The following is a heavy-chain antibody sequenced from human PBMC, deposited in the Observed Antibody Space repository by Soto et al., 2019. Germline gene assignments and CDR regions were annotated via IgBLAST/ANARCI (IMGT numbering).Heavy chain of an antibody. CDR2: ITADGIGT. V-gene: IGHV3-74*01. D-gene: IGHD2-21*02. CDR1: GFTFSSYW. Sequence: EVQLVESGGGLVQPGGSLRLSCAASGFTFSSYWMHWVRQTPGKGLVWVGRITADGIGTTYADSVKGRFTISRDNAKNMVYLQMNSLRDEDTAVYYCAAFVVVTAGEYWGQGTLVTVSS. CDR3: AAFVVVTAGEY. J-gene: IGHJ4*02.